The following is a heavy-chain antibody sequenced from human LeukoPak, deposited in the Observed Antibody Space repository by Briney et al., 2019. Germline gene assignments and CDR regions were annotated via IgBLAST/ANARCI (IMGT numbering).Heavy chain of an antibody. Sequence: GESLTISCKGSGYRFANEWIGWVRQMPGKGLEWMGLIFPADSDTRYSPSFQGQVTISADTSITTTFLQWTSLNASDTATYYCARLGITVVAARGIFDFWGQGTLVTVSS. CDR2: IFPADSDT. J-gene: IGHJ4*02. CDR3: ARLGITVVAARGIFDF. CDR1: GYRFANEW. V-gene: IGHV5-51*01. D-gene: IGHD2-15*01.